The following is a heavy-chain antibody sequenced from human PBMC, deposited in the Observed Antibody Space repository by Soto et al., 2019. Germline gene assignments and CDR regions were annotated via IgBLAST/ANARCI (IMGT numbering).Heavy chain of an antibody. Sequence: ASVKVSCKASGYTFTSYAMNWVRQAPGQGLEWMGWINTNTGNPTYAQGFTGRFVFSLDTSVSTAYLQICSLKAEDTAVYYCANGDPNGYYYDSSGYYPGMDVWGQGTTVTVSS. D-gene: IGHD3-22*01. J-gene: IGHJ6*02. CDR1: GYTFTSYA. CDR2: INTNTGNP. V-gene: IGHV7-4-1*01. CDR3: ANGDPNGYYYDSSGYYPGMDV.